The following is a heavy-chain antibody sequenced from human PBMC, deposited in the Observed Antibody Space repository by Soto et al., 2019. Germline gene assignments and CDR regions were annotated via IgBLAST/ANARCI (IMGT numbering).Heavy chain of an antibody. D-gene: IGHD3-16*01. V-gene: IGHV4-34*01. J-gene: IGHJ3*02. Sequence: HVQLQQWGAGLLKPSETLSLPCAGYGGAFSGYYWSRIRQPPGKGLEWIGEINHSGSTNYNPSLKSRVTISVDTSKSQVSLKLSSVTAADTAVYYCARDEAAGEYAFDIWGQGTMVTVSS. CDR3: ARDEAAGEYAFDI. CDR1: GGAFSGYY. CDR2: INHSGST.